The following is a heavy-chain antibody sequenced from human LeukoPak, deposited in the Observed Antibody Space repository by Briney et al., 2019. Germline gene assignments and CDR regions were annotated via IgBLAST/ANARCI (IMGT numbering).Heavy chain of an antibody. J-gene: IGHJ5*02. CDR2: IHSSGST. D-gene: IGHD3-16*02. Sequence: PSETLSLTCTVSGGSMNNNYWSWIRQPAGKGLEWVGRIHSSGSTNYNPSLKSRVTMSVDTSKNQFSLKLSSVTAADTALYYCARGTLRLGDLSLSNYFDPWGQGTLVTVSS. CDR1: GGSMNNNY. V-gene: IGHV4-4*07. CDR3: ARGTLRLGDLSLSNYFDP.